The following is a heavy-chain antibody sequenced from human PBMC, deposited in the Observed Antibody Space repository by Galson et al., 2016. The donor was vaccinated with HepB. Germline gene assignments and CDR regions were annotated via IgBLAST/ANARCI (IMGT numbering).Heavy chain of an antibody. Sequence: SVKVSCKDSGYTFPSHNIHWVRQAPRQGLEWPGWMNPDTGNTIYAEKFQGRVTMTRVTSKTTAYMELSRLTSEDTAFYYCSRLGTDSMYMVQADDFWGQGTLVTVSS. CDR3: SRLGTDSMYMVQADDF. V-gene: IGHV1-8*01. D-gene: IGHD4/OR15-4a*01. J-gene: IGHJ4*02. CDR1: GYTFPSHN. CDR2: MNPDTGNT.